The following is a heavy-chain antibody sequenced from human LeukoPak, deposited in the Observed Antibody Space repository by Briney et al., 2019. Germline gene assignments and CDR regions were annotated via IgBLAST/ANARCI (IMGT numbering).Heavy chain of an antibody. D-gene: IGHD3-16*01. Sequence: GWSLRLSCSASGFTFSDYDMNWVRQAPGKGLEWVSFISYLSSHVYYGDSVKGRFSISRDNAKNSLYLQMNRLGAEDTAIYYCGRAFPPLRTSSAGDLWGQGILVTVSS. CDR2: ISYLSSHV. CDR3: GRAFPPLRTSSAGDL. CDR1: GFTFSDYD. J-gene: IGHJ4*02. V-gene: IGHV3-21*01.